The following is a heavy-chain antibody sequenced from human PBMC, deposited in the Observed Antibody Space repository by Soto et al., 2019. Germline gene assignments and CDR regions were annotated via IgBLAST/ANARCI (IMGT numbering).Heavy chain of an antibody. V-gene: IGHV3-53*05. CDR3: AKDHTATVTTWYFDY. D-gene: IGHD4-17*01. CDR2: IYSGSTT. CDR1: GGNVVSNC. J-gene: IGHJ4*02. Sequence: GVSLRLSCAAAGGNVVSNCMSWVSKAPGKGLEWVSVIYSGSTTYYADSVKGRFTISRDNSKNTLYLQMNSLRAEDTAVYYCAKDHTATVTTWYFDYWGQGTLVTVSS.